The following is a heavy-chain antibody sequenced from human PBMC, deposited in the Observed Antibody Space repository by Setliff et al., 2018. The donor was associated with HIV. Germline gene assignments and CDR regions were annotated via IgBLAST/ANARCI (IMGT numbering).Heavy chain of an antibody. Sequence: PGGSLRLSCAASGFTFSSYAMHWVRQAPGKGLEWVAVISYDGSNKYYADSVKGRFTISRDNAKNSLYLQLNSLRAEDTAVYYCARDQVAVDSVARWRKEYFMDVWGKGTTVTVS. CDR1: GFTFSSYA. CDR3: ARDQVAVDSVARWRKEYFMDV. D-gene: IGHD5-12*01. V-gene: IGHV3-30*04. J-gene: IGHJ6*03. CDR2: ISYDGSNK.